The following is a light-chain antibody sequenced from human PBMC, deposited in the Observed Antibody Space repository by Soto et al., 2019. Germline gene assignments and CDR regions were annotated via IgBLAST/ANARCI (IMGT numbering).Light chain of an antibody. CDR2: KAS. CDR1: PGISTW. J-gene: IGKJ4*01. Sequence: DSQMTQSPSTRSASVGDRITITCRASPGISTWLAWYQQKPGKAPKLLIYKASTLESGVPSRFSGSGSGTEFTLTISSLQPDDFATYYCQQYNSYSLTFGGGTKVEIK. CDR3: QQYNSYSLT. V-gene: IGKV1-5*03.